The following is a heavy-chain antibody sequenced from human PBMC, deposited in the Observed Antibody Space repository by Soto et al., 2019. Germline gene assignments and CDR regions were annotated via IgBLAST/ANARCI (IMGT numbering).Heavy chain of an antibody. Sequence: VGSLRLSCAASGFTFSSYAMSWVRQAPGKGLEWVSAISGSGGSTYYADSVKGRFTISRDNSKNTLYLKMNSLRAEDTAVYYCAKDELRYFDWLFYWGQGTLVTVSS. CDR1: GFTFSSYA. J-gene: IGHJ4*02. D-gene: IGHD3-9*01. V-gene: IGHV3-23*01. CDR3: AKDELRYFDWLFY. CDR2: ISGSGGST.